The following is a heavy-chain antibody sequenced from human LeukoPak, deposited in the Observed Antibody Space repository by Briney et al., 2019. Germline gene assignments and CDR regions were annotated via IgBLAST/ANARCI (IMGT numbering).Heavy chain of an antibody. CDR2: MSTSGTT. Sequence: SETLSLTCSVSGGSISNYYWSWIRQPAGKGLEWVGRMSTSGTTNYNPSLQSRVTMSVDTSKNRFSLKLTSVTAADTAVYYCARVHYYYYYLDVWGKGTTVTVSS. CDR1: GGSISNYY. CDR3: ARVHYYYYYLDV. V-gene: IGHV4-4*07. J-gene: IGHJ6*03.